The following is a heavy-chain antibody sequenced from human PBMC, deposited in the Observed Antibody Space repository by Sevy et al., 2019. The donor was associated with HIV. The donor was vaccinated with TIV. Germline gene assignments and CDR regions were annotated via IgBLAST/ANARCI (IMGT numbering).Heavy chain of an antibody. D-gene: IGHD7-27*01. CDR1: GYTFTSYD. CDR3: ARTTNWGSVGYYYYGMDV. CDR2: MNPNSGNT. Sequence: ASVKVSCKASGYTFTSYDINWVRQATGQGLEWMGWMNPNSGNTGYAQKFQGRVTMTRNTSISTAYMELSSLRSEDTAVYYCARTTNWGSVGYYYYGMDVWGQGTTVTVSS. J-gene: IGHJ6*02. V-gene: IGHV1-8*01.